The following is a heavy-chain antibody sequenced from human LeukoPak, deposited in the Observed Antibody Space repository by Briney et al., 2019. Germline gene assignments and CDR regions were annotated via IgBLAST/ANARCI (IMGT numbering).Heavy chain of an antibody. V-gene: IGHV3-21*01. CDR1: GFTFTTYS. CDR2: ISSGSSAI. CDR3: ARADWDTAMIDY. J-gene: IGHJ4*02. D-gene: IGHD5-18*01. Sequence: GGTLRLSCEASGFTFTTYSMTWVRQAPGKGLEWVSIISSGSSAIFYADALKGRFTISRDNAKNSLYLQMNSLRAEDTAVYYCARADWDTAMIDYWGQGTLVTVSS.